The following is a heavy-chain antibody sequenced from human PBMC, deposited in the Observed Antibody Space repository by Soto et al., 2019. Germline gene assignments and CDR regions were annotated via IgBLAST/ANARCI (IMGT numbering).Heavy chain of an antibody. CDR3: ARGRANYDILHYYYYYGMDV. D-gene: IGHD3-9*01. V-gene: IGHV3-33*01. CDR2: IWYDGSNK. Sequence: GSLRLSCAASGFTFSSYGMHWVRQAPGKGLEWVAVIWYDGSNKYYADSVKGRFTISRDNSKNTLYLQMNSLRAEDTAVYYCARGRANYDILHYYYYYGMDVWGQGTTVTV. CDR1: GFTFSSYG. J-gene: IGHJ6*02.